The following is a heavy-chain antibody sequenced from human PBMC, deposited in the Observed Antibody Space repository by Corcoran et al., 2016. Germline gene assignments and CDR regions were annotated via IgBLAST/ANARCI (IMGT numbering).Heavy chain of an antibody. CDR3: SRGSRGQSFDY. CDR2: INPSGST. CDR1: GGSFSGYY. J-gene: IGHJ4*02. D-gene: IGHD6-19*01. Sequence: QVQLQQWGAGLLKPSETLSLTCAVYGGSFSGYYWSWIRQRPGKGLEWIGEINPSGSTNYSPSLKSRVTIPVDTSKNQFSLKLSSGTAADTAVYYWSRGSRGQSFDYWGQGTLVTGSS. V-gene: IGHV4-34*01.